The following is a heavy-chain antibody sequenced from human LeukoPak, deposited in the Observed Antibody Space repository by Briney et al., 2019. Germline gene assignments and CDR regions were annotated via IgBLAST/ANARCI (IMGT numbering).Heavy chain of an antibody. J-gene: IGHJ4*02. D-gene: IGHD4-23*01. CDR2: ISYDGSNK. Sequence: SGRSLRLSCAASGFTFSSYAMHRVRQAPGKGLEWVAVISYDGSNKYCADSVKGRFTISRDNSKNTLYLQMNSLRVEDTAVYYCARDVGGNSADYYFDYWGQGTLVTVSS. CDR3: ARDVGGNSADYYFDY. V-gene: IGHV3-30*04. CDR1: GFTFSSYA.